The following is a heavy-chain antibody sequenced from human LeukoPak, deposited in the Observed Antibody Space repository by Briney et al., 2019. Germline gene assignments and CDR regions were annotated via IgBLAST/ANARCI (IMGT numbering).Heavy chain of an antibody. CDR2: ISSSSSYI. CDR1: GFTFSSYS. Sequence: PGGSLRLSCAASGFTFSSYSMNWVRQAPGKGLEWVSSISSSSSYIYYADSVKGRFTISRDNAKNSLYLQMNSLRAEDTAVYYCARRSITIFGVVIITHYFDYWGQGTLVTVSS. V-gene: IGHV3-21*04. CDR3: ARRSITIFGVVIITHYFDY. J-gene: IGHJ4*02. D-gene: IGHD3-3*01.